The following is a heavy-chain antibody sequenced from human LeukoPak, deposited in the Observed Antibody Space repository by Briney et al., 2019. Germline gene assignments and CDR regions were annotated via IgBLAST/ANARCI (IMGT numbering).Heavy chain of an antibody. CDR2: ISSNGGST. Sequence: PGGSLRLSCAASGFTFSSYAMHWVRQAPGKGLEYVSAISSNGGSTYYANSVKGRFTISRDNSKNTLYLQMGSLRAEDMAVYYCARDRSSAGYFDYWGQGTLVTVSS. CDR1: GFTFSSYA. D-gene: IGHD3-16*02. V-gene: IGHV3-64*01. CDR3: ARDRSSAGYFDY. J-gene: IGHJ4*02.